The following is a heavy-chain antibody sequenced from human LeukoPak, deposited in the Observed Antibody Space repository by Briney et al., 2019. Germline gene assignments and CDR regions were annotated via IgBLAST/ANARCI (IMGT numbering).Heavy chain of an antibody. CDR1: GIAFAGSA. J-gene: IGHJ4*02. V-gene: IGHV3-73*01. Sequence: GGSLRLSCAASGIAFAGSAVHWVRQASGKGLEWVGCVRGREKNYATIYGASVKGRFIISRDDSRNTASLQMNSLRIEDTAVYFCVRHVEYLAPGRWGQGTLVTVSS. CDR3: VRHVEYLAPGR. D-gene: IGHD2-2*02. CDR2: VRGREKNYAT.